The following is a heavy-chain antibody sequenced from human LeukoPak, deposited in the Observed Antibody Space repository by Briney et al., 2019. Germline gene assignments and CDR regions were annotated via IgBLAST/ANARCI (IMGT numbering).Heavy chain of an antibody. V-gene: IGHV4-38-2*02. CDR2: IYHSGST. Sequence: SETLSLTCTVSGYSISSGYYWGWIRQPPGKGLEWIGSIYHSGSTYYNPSLKSRVTISVDTSKNQFSLKLSSVTAADTAVYYCAREGEGTMIVVVILDAFDIWGQGTMVTVSS. CDR3: AREGEGTMIVVVILDAFDI. CDR1: GYSISSGYY. D-gene: IGHD3-22*01. J-gene: IGHJ3*02.